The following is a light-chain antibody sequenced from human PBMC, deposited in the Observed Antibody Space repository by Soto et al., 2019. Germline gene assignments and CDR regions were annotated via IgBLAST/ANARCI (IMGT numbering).Light chain of an antibody. Sequence: EIVLTQSPATLSLSPGERATLSCRASQSVGSYLAWYQQKPGQTPRLHIYDASNRATDIPAKFSGSGSGTDFTLTISSLEPEDFAVYYCQQRSNWPVTFGQGTKVDIK. J-gene: IGKJ1*01. CDR3: QQRSNWPVT. CDR2: DAS. V-gene: IGKV3-11*01. CDR1: QSVGSY.